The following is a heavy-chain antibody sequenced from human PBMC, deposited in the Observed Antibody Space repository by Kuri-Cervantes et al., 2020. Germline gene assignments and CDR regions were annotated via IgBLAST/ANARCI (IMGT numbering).Heavy chain of an antibody. D-gene: IGHD4-17*01. CDR3: ARDRWDYGVELGAFDI. J-gene: IGHJ3*02. CDR2: IYYSGST. V-gene: IGHV4-59*01. Sequence: SETLSLTCTVSGGSFSSYYWSWIRQPPGKGLEWIGYIYYSGSTNYNPSLKSRVTISVDTSKNQFSLKLSSVTAADTAVYYCARDRWDYGVELGAFDIWGQGTMVTVSS. CDR1: GGSFSSYY.